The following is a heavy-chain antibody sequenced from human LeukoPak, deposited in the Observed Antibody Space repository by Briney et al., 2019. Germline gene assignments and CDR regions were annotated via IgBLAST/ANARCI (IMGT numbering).Heavy chain of an antibody. D-gene: IGHD3-3*01. V-gene: IGHV4-34*01. CDR3: ARDRYDFWSGYHNWFDP. CDR2: IYHSGST. CDR1: GGSFSGYY. J-gene: IGHJ5*02. Sequence: SETLSLTCAVYGGSFSGYYWSWIRQPPGKGLEWIGEIYHSGSTNYNPSLKSRVTISVDKSKNQFSLKLSSVTAADTAVYYCARDRYDFWSGYHNWFDPWGQGTLVTVSS.